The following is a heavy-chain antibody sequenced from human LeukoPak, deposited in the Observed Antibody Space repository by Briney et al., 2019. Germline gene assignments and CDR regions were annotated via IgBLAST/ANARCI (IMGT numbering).Heavy chain of an antibody. J-gene: IGHJ6*03. CDR1: GFTFSSYG. D-gene: IGHD3-3*01. V-gene: IGHV3-30*02. CDR3: AKTNPIFESLLHYYYMDV. CDR2: IRYDGSNK. Sequence: GGPLRLSCAASGFTFSSYGMHWVRQAPGKGLEWVAFIRYDGSNKYYADSVKGRFTISRDNSKNTLYLQMNSLRAEDTAVYYCAKTNPIFESLLHYYYMDVWGKGTTVTVSS.